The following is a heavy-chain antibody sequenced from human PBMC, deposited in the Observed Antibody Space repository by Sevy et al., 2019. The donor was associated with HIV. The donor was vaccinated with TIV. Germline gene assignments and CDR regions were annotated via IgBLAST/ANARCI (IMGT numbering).Heavy chain of an antibody. CDR1: GFTFSSYA. D-gene: IGHD4-17*01. CDR2: ISGSGGST. V-gene: IGHV3-23*01. J-gene: IGHJ4*02. Sequence: GESLKISCAASGFTFSSYAMSWVRQAPGKGLEWVSAISGSGGSTYYADSVKGRFTISRDNSKNTLYLQMNSLRAEDTAVYYCVKSVTQYYFDYWGQGTLVTVSS. CDR3: VKSVTQYYFDY.